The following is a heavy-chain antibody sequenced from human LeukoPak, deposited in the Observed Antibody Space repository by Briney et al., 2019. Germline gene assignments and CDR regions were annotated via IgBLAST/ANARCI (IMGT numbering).Heavy chain of an antibody. CDR1: GFTFSSYS. CDR3: ARLPANWYEDY. Sequence: GGSLRLSCAASGFTFSSYSFNWVRQVPGKGLEWVSSITTTFYTYYTNSVKGRFTISRDNAKNSLYLQMISLRAEDTAVYYCARLPANWYEDYWGQGTLVTVSS. CDR2: ITTTFYT. V-gene: IGHV3-21*01. J-gene: IGHJ4*02. D-gene: IGHD6-13*01.